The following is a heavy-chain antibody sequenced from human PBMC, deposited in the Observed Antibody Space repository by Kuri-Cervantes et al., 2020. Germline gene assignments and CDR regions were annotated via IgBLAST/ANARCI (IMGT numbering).Heavy chain of an antibody. CDR1: GFTFSSYA. J-gene: IGHJ3*02. CDR2: ISGSGGST. V-gene: IGHV3-23*01. CDR3: AKDSFTSAAFDI. D-gene: IGHD3-3*01. Sequence: GGSLRLSCAASGFTFSSYAMSWVRQAPGKGPEWVSDISGSGGSTKYADSVKGRFTISRDNSKNTLYLQMNSLRAEDTAVYYCAKDSFTSAAFDIWGQGTMVTVSS.